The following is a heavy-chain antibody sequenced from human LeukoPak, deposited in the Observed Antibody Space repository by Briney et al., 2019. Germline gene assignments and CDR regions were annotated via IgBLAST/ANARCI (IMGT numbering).Heavy chain of an antibody. Sequence: QPGGSLRLSCEASGFTFSSYWMHWVRQAPGKGLVWVSRIKSDGSSYYADSVKGRFTISRDNAKNTLYLQMNSLRAEDTAVYYCARGAWTAYYFDYWGQGTLVTVSS. D-gene: IGHD3/OR15-3a*01. CDR2: IKSDGSS. J-gene: IGHJ4*02. CDR1: GFTFSSYW. CDR3: ARGAWTAYYFDY. V-gene: IGHV3-74*01.